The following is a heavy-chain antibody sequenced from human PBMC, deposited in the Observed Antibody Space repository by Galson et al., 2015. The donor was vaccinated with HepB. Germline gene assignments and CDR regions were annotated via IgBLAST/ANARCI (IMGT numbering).Heavy chain of an antibody. D-gene: IGHD3-10*01. CDR2: INAGNENT. J-gene: IGHJ4*02. V-gene: IGHV1-3*01. CDR3: ATSRSRYGSGTSVDY. CDR1: GYTVSSHA. Sequence: SVKVSCKVTGYTVSSHAIHWVRQAPGQGLEWMGCINAGNENTKYSQSFRGRVTITRDTSASAAYMELSSLRTEDTGVYYCATSRSRYGSGTSVDYWGQGTLVTVSS.